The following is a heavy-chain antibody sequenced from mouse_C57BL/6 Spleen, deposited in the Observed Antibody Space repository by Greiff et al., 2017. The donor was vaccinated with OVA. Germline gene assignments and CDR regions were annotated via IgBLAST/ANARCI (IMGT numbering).Heavy chain of an antibody. CDR2: ILPGSGST. D-gene: IGHD1-1*01. V-gene: IGHV1-9*01. J-gene: IGHJ2*01. Sequence: VKLMESGAELMKPGASVKLSCKATGYTFTGYWIEWVKQRPGHGLEWIGEILPGSGSTNYNEKFKGKATFTADTSSNTAYMQLSSLTTEDSAIYYCARSPLDYYGSSLYYFDYWGQGTTLTVSS. CDR1: GYTFTGYW. CDR3: ARSPLDYYGSSLYYFDY.